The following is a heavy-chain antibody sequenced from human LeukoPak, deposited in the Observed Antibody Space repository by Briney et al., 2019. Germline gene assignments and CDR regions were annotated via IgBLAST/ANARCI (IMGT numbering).Heavy chain of an antibody. V-gene: IGHV3-7*01. J-gene: IGHJ3*02. CDR3: ARDMEILWFGESHPPPFDAFDI. Sequence: RPGGSLRLSCAASGFTFSSYWMSWVRQAPGKGLEWVANIKQDGSEKYYVDSVKGRFTISRDNAKNSLYLQMNSLRAEDTAVYYCARDMEILWFGESHPPPFDAFDIWGQGTMVTVSS. CDR1: GFTFSSYW. CDR2: IKQDGSEK. D-gene: IGHD3-10*01.